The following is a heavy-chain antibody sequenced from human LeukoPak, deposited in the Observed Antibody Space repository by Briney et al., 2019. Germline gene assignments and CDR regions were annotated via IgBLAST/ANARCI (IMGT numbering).Heavy chain of an antibody. V-gene: IGHV3-21*01. Sequence: GGSLRLSCAASGFTFDSYSMNWVRQAPGKGLEWVSSISSSSSFIYYADSVKGRFTISRDNAKNSLYLQMNSLRAEDTAVYYCAELGITMIGGVWGKGTTVTISS. CDR2: ISSSSSFI. CDR1: GFTFDSYS. J-gene: IGHJ6*04. CDR3: AELGITMIGGV. D-gene: IGHD3-10*02.